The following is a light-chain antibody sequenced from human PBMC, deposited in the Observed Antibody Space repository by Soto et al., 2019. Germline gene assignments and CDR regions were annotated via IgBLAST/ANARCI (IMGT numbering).Light chain of an antibody. CDR2: AAS. J-gene: IGKJ1*01. V-gene: IGKV1-39*01. CDR1: ESIRTN. CDR3: QQTYSTPRGA. Sequence: DIQMTQSPSSLSASVGDIVTITCRASESIRTNLNWYQQNPGQAPKLLIYAASTLQSGVPSRFSGGGSGTEFTLTLGSLQPEDFTTYYCQQTYSTPRGAFGQGTKGEFK.